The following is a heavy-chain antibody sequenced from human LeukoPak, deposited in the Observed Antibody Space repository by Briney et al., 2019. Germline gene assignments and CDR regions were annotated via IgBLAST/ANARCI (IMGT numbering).Heavy chain of an antibody. J-gene: IGHJ4*02. CDR3: GKGLVTAIDY. CDR1: GFTVSNYA. V-gene: IGHV3-23*01. D-gene: IGHD2-21*02. Sequence: GGSLRLSCAASGFTVSNYAMSWVRQAPGKGLEWVSSISGGGDGTYSGDSVKGRFTISRDNSKNTVDLQMNSLRAEDTAVYYCGKGLVTAIDYWGQGTLVSVSA. CDR2: ISGGGDGT.